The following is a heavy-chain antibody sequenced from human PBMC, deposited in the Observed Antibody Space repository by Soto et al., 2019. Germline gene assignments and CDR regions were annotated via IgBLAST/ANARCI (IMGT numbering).Heavy chain of an antibody. J-gene: IGHJ6*02. CDR1: GYTFTTSD. Sequence: QVQLVQSGGEVKNPGASGNVSCKASGYTFTTSDISWVRQAPGQGLEWMGWISAYNGNTNYEQKLQGRGTMTTDTSTSTAYMELRSLRSDDTAVYYCASDRTGTTGGYYNGMDVWGQGTTVTVSS. D-gene: IGHD1-7*01. CDR2: ISAYNGNT. CDR3: ASDRTGTTGGYYNGMDV. V-gene: IGHV1-18*01.